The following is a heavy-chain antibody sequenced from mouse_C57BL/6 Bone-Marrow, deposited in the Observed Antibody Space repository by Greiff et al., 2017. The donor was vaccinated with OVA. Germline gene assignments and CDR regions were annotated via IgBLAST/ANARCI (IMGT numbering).Heavy chain of an antibody. CDR1: GYTFTSYG. Sequence: QVQLQQSGAELARPGASVTLSCKASGYTFTSYGISWVKQRTGQGLEWIGEIYPRSGNTYYTEKFKGKATLTADKSSSAAYMERRSLTSEDSAVYFWARYHYGKPGFAYWGQGTLVAVSA. V-gene: IGHV1-81*01. CDR3: ARYHYGKPGFAY. CDR2: IYPRSGNT. D-gene: IGHD1-1*01. J-gene: IGHJ3*01.